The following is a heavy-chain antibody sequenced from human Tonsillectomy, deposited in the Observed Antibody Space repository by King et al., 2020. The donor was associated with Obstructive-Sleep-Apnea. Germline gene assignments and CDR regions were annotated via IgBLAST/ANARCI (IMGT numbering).Heavy chain of an antibody. V-gene: IGHV3-49*03. J-gene: IGHJ4*02. Sequence: VQLVESGGGLVQPGRSLRLSCTASGFTFGDYAMSWFRQAPGKGLEWVGFIRSKGYGGTIEYAASVRGRFTISRDDSKSIAYLQMNSLKTEHTAVYYCSRGYYGSGTYYYDDYWGQGTLVTVSS. D-gene: IGHD3-10*01. CDR2: IRSKGYGGTI. CDR3: SRGYYGSGTYYYDDY. CDR1: GFTFGDYA.